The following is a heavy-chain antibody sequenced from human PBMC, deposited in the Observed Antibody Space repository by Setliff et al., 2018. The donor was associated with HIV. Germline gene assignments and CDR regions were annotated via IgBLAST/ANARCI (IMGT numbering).Heavy chain of an antibody. V-gene: IGHV4-31*03. CDR1: GGSISSGGYY. Sequence: PSETLSLTCTVSGGSISSGGYYWSWIRQHPGKGLEWIGYIYYSGSTYYNPSLKSRVTISVDTSKNDISLKLSSVTAADTAVYYCARDRYAGEIDYWGQGTLVTVSS. D-gene: IGHD3-10*01. CDR3: ARDRYAGEIDY. J-gene: IGHJ4*02. CDR2: IYYSGST.